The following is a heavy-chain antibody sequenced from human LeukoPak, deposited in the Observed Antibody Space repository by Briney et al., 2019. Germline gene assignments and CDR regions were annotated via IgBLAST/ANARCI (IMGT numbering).Heavy chain of an antibody. CDR1: GGSISSYY. Sequence: PSETLSLTCTVSGGSISSYYWSWIRQPPGKGLEWIGYIYYSGSTNYNPSLKSRVTISLDTSKNQFSLKLSSVTAADTAVYYCARVGIVVVPAAIPHFDYWGQGTLVTVSS. D-gene: IGHD2-2*01. CDR2: IYYSGST. J-gene: IGHJ4*02. V-gene: IGHV4-59*01. CDR3: ARVGIVVVPAAIPHFDY.